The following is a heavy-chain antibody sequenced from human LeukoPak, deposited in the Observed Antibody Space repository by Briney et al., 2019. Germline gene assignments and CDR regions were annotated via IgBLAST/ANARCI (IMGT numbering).Heavy chain of an antibody. CDR1: GGSFSGYY. CDR2: INHSGST. D-gene: IGHD3-10*01. CDR3: ARVITMVRGVIGTNWFDP. Sequence: SETLSLTCAVYGGSFSGYYWSWIRQPPGKGLEWIGEINHSGSTNHNPSLKSRVTISVDTSKNQFSLKLSSVTAADTAVYYCARVITMVRGVIGTNWFDPWGQGTLVTVSS. J-gene: IGHJ5*02. V-gene: IGHV4-34*01.